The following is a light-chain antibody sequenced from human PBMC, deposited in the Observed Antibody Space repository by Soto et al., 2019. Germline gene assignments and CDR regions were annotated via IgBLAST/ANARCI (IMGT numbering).Light chain of an antibody. Sequence: EIVMTQSPATLSVSPGERATLSCRASQSVSSNLAWYQQKPGQAPRLLIYGASTGATGIPARFSGSGSGTEFTLTISRLQSEDFAVYYCQQLRTFGQGTKLEIK. CDR3: QQLRT. V-gene: IGKV3-15*01. CDR1: QSVSSN. CDR2: GAS. J-gene: IGKJ2*01.